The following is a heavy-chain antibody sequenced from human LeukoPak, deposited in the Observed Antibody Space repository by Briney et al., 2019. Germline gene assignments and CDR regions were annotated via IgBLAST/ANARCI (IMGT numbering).Heavy chain of an antibody. Sequence: WASVKVSCKASGGTFSSYAISWVRQAPGQGLEWMGIINPSGGSTSYAQKFQGRVTMTRDTSTSTVYMELNSLRSDDTAVYYCARGTDCVDYWGQGSLVTVSS. CDR3: ARGTDCVDY. V-gene: IGHV1-46*01. D-gene: IGHD3/OR15-3a*01. CDR1: GGTFSSYA. J-gene: IGHJ4*02. CDR2: INPSGGST.